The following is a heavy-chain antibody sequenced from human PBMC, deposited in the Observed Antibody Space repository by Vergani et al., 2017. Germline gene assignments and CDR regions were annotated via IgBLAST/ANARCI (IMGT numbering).Heavy chain of an antibody. CDR3: ARDRGDYTYAFDI. CDR2: ISAYNGNT. D-gene: IGHD4-17*01. V-gene: IGHV1-18*01. Sequence: QVQLVQSGAEVKKPGASVKVSCKASGYTFTSYGISWVRQAPGQGLEWMGWISAYNGNTKYSQKFQGRVTITRDTSASTAYMELSSLRSEDTAVYYCARDRGDYTYAFDIWGQGTMVTVSS. CDR1: GYTFTSYG. J-gene: IGHJ3*02.